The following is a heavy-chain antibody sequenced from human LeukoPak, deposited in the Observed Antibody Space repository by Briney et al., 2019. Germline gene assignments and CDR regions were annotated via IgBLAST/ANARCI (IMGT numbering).Heavy chain of an antibody. D-gene: IGHD3-10*01. Sequence: PGGSLRLSCAASGFTFSNAWMNWVRQAPGKGLEWVGRIKSKTDGGTTDYAAPVKGRFTISRDNSKNTLYLQMNSLKTEDTAVYYCTHYYYGSGSLNHDAFDIWGQGTMVTASS. CDR3: THYYYGSGSLNHDAFDI. CDR1: GFTFSNAW. V-gene: IGHV3-15*07. J-gene: IGHJ3*02. CDR2: IKSKTDGGTT.